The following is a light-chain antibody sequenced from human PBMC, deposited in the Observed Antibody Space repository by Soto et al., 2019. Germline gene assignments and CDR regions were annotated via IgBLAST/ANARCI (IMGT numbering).Light chain of an antibody. Sequence: DIHLTQSPSSLSASVGDRVTITCRASQDISNNLAWYQQKPGNPPRLLIYEESNLHSGVPSRFSGREVATQFTLTISSLQAEDIARYYCQQCDNLPLTFGGGTKVDIK. CDR3: QQCDNLPLT. CDR1: QDISNN. J-gene: IGKJ4*01. V-gene: IGKV1-33*01. CDR2: EES.